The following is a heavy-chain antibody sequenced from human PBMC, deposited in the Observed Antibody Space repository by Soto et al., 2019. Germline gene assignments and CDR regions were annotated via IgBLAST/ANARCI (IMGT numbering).Heavy chain of an antibody. J-gene: IGHJ4*02. D-gene: IGHD1-26*01. CDR2: ITDNGGDT. CDR1: GFTFSGYA. CDR3: VKGSTTSRPYYFDH. Sequence: GSLRLSCAASGFTFSGYAMSWVRQSSGKRLEWFSAITDNGGDTYYADSVKGRFTISRDNSKNTLYLQMSSLRAEDTALYYCVKGSTTSRPYYFDHWGQGTLVTVSS. V-gene: IGHV3-23*01.